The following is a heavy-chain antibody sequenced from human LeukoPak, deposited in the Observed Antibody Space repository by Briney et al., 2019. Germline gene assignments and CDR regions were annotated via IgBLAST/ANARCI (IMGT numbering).Heavy chain of an antibody. Sequence: PSETLSLTCAVYGGSFSGYYWSWIRQPPGKGLEWIGEINHSGSTNYNPSLKSRVTISVDTSKNQFSLKLSSVTAADTAVYYCARSEYCSSTSCYTKGSYFDYWGQGTLVTVSS. J-gene: IGHJ4*02. CDR2: INHSGST. V-gene: IGHV4-34*01. D-gene: IGHD2-2*02. CDR3: ARSEYCSSTSCYTKGSYFDY. CDR1: GGSFSGYY.